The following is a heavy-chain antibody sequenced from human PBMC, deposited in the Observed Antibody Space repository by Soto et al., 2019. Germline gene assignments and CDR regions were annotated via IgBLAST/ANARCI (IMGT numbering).Heavy chain of an antibody. CDR2: FYYSGST. D-gene: IGHD1-7*01. Sequence: SETLSLTCTVSGGSISSSSYYWGWIRQPPGKGLEWIGSFYYSGSTYYNPSLKSRVTISVDTSKNQFSLKLSSVTAADTAVYYCARRREDWNYGGGLRYFEYWGQGTLVTVSS. V-gene: IGHV4-39*01. J-gene: IGHJ4*02. CDR1: GGSISSSSYY. CDR3: ARRREDWNYGGGLRYFEY.